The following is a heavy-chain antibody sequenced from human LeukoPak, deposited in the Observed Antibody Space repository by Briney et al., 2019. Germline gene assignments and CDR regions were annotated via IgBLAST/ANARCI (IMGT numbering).Heavy chain of an antibody. J-gene: IGHJ4*02. V-gene: IGHV1-2*02. CDR2: INPNSGGT. D-gene: IGHD2-8*01. Sequence: ASVKVSCKASGYTFTNYYIHWVRQAPGQGLEWMGWINPNSGGTNQAQKFQGRVNMTRDTSIRRAYMEVGRLRSDDTAVYYCARGNGELDYWGQGTLVTVSS. CDR3: ARGNGELDY. CDR1: GYTFTNYY.